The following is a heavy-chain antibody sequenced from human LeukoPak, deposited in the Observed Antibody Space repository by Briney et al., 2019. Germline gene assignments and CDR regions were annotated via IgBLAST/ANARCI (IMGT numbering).Heavy chain of an antibody. CDR2: IYYSGST. CDR1: GGSISSSSYY. D-gene: IGHD6-13*01. V-gene: IGHV4-39*07. CDR3: ARARGRYSSSRHLDY. Sequence: SETLSLTCTVSGGSISSSSYYWGWIRQPPGKGLEWIGSIYYSGSTYYNPSLKSRVTISVDTSKNQFSLKLSSVTAADTAVYYCARARGRYSSSRHLDYWGQGTLVTVSS. J-gene: IGHJ4*02.